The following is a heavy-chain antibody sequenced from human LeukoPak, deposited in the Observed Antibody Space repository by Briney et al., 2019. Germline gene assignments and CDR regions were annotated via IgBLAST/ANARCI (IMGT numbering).Heavy chain of an antibody. D-gene: IGHD5-24*01. J-gene: IGHJ3*01. CDR1: GFTFSGNW. Sequence: GGSLRLSSAASGFTFSGNWMHWVRQAPGKGLIWVARINRDGTGTGYAESVKGRFTISRDNAENTLYLQMNSLRVEDTAVYYCARAGEGLQSYGFDFWGKGTMVTVS. V-gene: IGHV3-74*01. CDR3: ARAGEGLQSYGFDF. CDR2: INRDGTGT.